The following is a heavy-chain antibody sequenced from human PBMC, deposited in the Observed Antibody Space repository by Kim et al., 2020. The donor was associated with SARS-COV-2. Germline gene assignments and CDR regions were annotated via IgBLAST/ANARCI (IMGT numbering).Heavy chain of an antibody. V-gene: IGHV3-30*18. Sequence: GGSLRLSCAASGFTFSSYGMHWVRQAPGKGLEWVAVISYDGSNKYYADSVKGRFTISRDNSKNTLYLQMNSLRAEDTAVYYCAKDLFRDGPDYWGQGTLVTVSS. CDR2: ISYDGSNK. D-gene: IGHD3-10*01. CDR3: AKDLFRDGPDY. J-gene: IGHJ4*02. CDR1: GFTFSSYG.